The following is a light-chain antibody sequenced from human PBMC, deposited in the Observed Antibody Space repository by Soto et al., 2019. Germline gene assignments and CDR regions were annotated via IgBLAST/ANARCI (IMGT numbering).Light chain of an antibody. CDR2: GAS. CDR1: QNINNY. J-gene: IGKJ4*01. V-gene: IGKV3-11*01. Sequence: EIVLTQSPATLSLSPGERATLSCRASQNINNYLTWYQQKPGQSPRPLIYGASNRATGVPARFSGSGSGTDFTLPISTLEPDDFAVYYCQQRGDWTPLTFGGGTKVEIK. CDR3: QQRGDWTPLT.